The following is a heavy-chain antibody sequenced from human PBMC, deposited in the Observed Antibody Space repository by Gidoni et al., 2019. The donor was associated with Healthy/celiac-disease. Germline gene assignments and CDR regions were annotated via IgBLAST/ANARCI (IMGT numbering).Heavy chain of an antibody. D-gene: IGHD3-22*01. CDR3: ARARLVDLGYYDSSGYPKGFDP. CDR1: GGSISSGDYY. CDR2: IYYSGST. Sequence: QVQLQESGPGLVKPSQTLSLICTVSGGSISSGDYYWSWIRQPPGKGLEWIGYIYYSGSTYYNPSLKSRVTISVDTSKNQFSLKLSSVTAADTAVYYCARARLVDLGYYDSSGYPKGFDPWGQGTLVTVSS. V-gene: IGHV4-30-4*01. J-gene: IGHJ5*02.